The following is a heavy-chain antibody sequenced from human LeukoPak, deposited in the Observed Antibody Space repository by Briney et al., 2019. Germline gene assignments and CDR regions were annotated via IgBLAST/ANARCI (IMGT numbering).Heavy chain of an antibody. D-gene: IGHD2-8*02. Sequence: GGSLRLSCAASGFTFSSYGMHWVRQAPGKGLEWVAVISYDGSNKYYADSVKGRFTISRDNSKNTLYLQMNSLRAEDTAVYYCARELVVAADAFDIWGQGTMVTVSS. J-gene: IGHJ3*02. CDR2: ISYDGSNK. CDR3: ARELVVAADAFDI. CDR1: GFTFSSYG. V-gene: IGHV3-30*03.